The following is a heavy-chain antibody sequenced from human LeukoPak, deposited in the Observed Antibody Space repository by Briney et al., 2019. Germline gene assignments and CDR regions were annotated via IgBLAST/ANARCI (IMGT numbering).Heavy chain of an antibody. CDR3: AKDRSRSSGYYYVADY. J-gene: IGHJ4*02. D-gene: IGHD3-22*01. Sequence: GGSLRLSCAASGFTFSRYSMNWVRQAPGKGLEWVSSISSSSSYIYYADSVKGRFTISRDNSKNTLYLQMNSLRAEDTAVYYCAKDRSRSSGYYYVADYWGQGTLVTVSS. V-gene: IGHV3-21*04. CDR2: ISSSSSYI. CDR1: GFTFSRYS.